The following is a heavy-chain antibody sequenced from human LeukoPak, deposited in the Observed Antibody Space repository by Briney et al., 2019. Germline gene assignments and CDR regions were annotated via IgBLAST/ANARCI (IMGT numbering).Heavy chain of an antibody. Sequence: SETLSLTCTVSGGSISSYYWSWIRQPPGKGLEWIGYIYYSGSTNYNPSLKSRATISVDTSKNQFSLKLSSVTAADTAVYYCASSKWELLEYYYYYYMDVWGKGTTVTVSS. CDR1: GGSISSYY. J-gene: IGHJ6*03. V-gene: IGHV4-59*01. D-gene: IGHD1-26*01. CDR2: IYYSGST. CDR3: ASSKWELLEYYYYYYMDV.